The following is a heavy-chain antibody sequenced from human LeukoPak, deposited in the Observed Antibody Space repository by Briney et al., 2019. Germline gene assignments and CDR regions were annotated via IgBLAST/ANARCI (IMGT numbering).Heavy chain of an antibody. CDR1: GFSFTMYG. V-gene: IGHV3-33*08. CDR2: IWSHGNEI. J-gene: IGHJ4*02. D-gene: IGHD5-12*01. CDR3: VRGSGGNGYGYWGDN. Sequence: GRPLRLSCAASGFSFTMYGIHWVPQSPGKGVEWVAVIWSHGNEIHYVDSVRGRFTISRDNFRNTLYLQMNSLRAEDSAVYYCVRGSGGNGYGYWGDNWGQGTLVTVSS.